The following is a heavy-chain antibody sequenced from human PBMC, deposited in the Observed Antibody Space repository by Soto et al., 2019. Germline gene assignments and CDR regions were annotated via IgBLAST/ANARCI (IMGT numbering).Heavy chain of an antibody. D-gene: IGHD2-15*01. Sequence: ASVKVSCKTSGYTFTKYGINWVRQAPGQGLEWMGWISTYNGNTKYAPKLQGRVTMTTDTSTNTAYMELRSLRSDDTAVYYCARVPTPNDGDSDKNNWFDPCGQGTLVIVSS. J-gene: IGHJ5*02. CDR1: GYTFTKYG. CDR3: ARVPTPNDGDSDKNNWFDP. V-gene: IGHV1-18*01. CDR2: ISTYNGNT.